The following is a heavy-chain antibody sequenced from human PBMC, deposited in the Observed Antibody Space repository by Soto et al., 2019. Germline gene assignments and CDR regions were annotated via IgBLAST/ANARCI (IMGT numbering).Heavy chain of an antibody. Sequence: EVQLVESGGGLVKPGGSLRLSCAASGFTFSGYSMIWVRQAPGKGLEWVSSISSSSTFIYYEDSMKGRFTISRDNAKNYLYLQMNSLRAEDKAVYYCSRLDLGGDAFDIWGQGTMVTVSS. V-gene: IGHV3-21*01. D-gene: IGHD3-16*01. CDR2: ISSSSTFI. J-gene: IGHJ3*02. CDR3: SRLDLGGDAFDI. CDR1: GFTFSGYS.